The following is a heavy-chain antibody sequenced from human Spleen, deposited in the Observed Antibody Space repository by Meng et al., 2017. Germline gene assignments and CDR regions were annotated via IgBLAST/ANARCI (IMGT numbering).Heavy chain of an antibody. CDR1: GYTFTDYY. J-gene: IGHJ4*02. Sequence: QVQLVQSGAEVKKPGASVKVSCKTSGYTFTDYYMHWVRQAPGQGLEWMGWMNPNYGNTDYAQKFQGRVTMTRDTSITTAYMELSSLGYEDTAVYYCARGVDAGVDYWGQGTLVTVSS. D-gene: IGHD5-12*01. CDR3: ARGVDAGVDY. V-gene: IGHV1-8*02. CDR2: MNPNYGNT.